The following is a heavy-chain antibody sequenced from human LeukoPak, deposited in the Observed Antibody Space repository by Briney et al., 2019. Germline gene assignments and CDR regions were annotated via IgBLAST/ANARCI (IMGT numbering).Heavy chain of an antibody. D-gene: IGHD4-23*01. J-gene: IGHJ4*02. CDR3: ARGSSNHDYGGNLDY. CDR1: GGSISSYY. V-gene: IGHV4-59*01. CDR2: INYSGST. Sequence: SETLSLTCTVSGGSISSYYWSWIRQPPGKGLEWIGYINYSGSTNYNPSLKSRVTISVDTSKNQFSLKLSSVTAADTAVYYCARGSSNHDYGGNLDYWGQGTLVTVSS.